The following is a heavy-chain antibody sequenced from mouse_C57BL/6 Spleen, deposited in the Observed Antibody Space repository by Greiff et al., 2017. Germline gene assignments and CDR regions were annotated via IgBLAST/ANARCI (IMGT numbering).Heavy chain of an antibody. Sequence: QVQLQQPGAELVRPGSSVKLSCKASGYTFTSYWMHWVKQRPIQGLEWIGNIDPSDSETHYNQKFKDKATLTVDKSSSTAYMQLSSLTSEDSAVYYCARTGSSYGYWYFDVWGTGTTVTVSS. D-gene: IGHD1-1*01. J-gene: IGHJ1*03. CDR3: ARTGSSYGYWYFDV. CDR2: IDPSDSET. CDR1: GYTFTSYW. V-gene: IGHV1-52*01.